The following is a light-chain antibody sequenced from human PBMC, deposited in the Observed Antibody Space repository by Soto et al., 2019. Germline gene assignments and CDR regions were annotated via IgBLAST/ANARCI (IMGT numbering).Light chain of an antibody. Sequence: TQSPGTLSLSPGERATLSCRASQSVSSSYLAWYQQKPGKAPKLLIYDASSLESGVQSSFSGSGSGTEFTLTISSLQPDDFATYYCQQYNSYPFTFGPGTKVDIK. V-gene: IGKV1-5*01. CDR1: QSVSSS. CDR2: DAS. J-gene: IGKJ3*01. CDR3: QQYNSYPFT.